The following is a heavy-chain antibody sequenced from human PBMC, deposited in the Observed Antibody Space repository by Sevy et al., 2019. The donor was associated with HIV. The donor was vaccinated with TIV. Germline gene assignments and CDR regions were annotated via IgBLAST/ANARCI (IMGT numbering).Heavy chain of an antibody. CDR1: GYTLTGLS. D-gene: IGHD3-22*01. J-gene: IGHJ4*02. CDR2: FDPEDGEK. V-gene: IGHV1-24*01. Sequence: ASVKVSCKVSGYTLTGLSMHWVRQAPGKELEWIGSFDPEDGEKIYAQSFQGRVTMTEDTSTDTAYMGLSSLRSEDTAVYYCATTKDYYDSSGCPFDYWGQGTQVTVSS. CDR3: ATTKDYYDSSGCPFDY.